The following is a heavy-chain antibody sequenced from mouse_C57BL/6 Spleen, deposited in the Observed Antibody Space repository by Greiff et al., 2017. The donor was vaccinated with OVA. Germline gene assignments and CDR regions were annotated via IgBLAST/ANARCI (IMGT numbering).Heavy chain of an antibody. D-gene: IGHD4-1*01. J-gene: IGHJ3*01. Sequence: EVKLVESGGGLVKPGGSLKLSCAASGFTFSSYAMSWVRQTPEKRLEWVATISDGGSYTYYPDNVKGRFTISRDNAKNNLYLQMSHLKSEDTAMYYCARGGTGFWFAYWGQGTLVTVSA. V-gene: IGHV5-4*03. CDR2: ISDGGSYT. CDR3: ARGGTGFWFAY. CDR1: GFTFSSYA.